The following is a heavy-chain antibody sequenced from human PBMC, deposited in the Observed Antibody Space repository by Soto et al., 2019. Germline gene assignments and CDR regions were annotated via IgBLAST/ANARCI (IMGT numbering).Heavy chain of an antibody. J-gene: IGHJ6*02. CDR1: GGSISSGGYY. CDR3: AREYYYYGMDV. Sequence: SETLSLTXTVSGGSISSGGYYWSWIRQHPGKGLEWIGYIYYSGSTYYNPSLKSRVTISVDTSKNQFSLKLSSVTAADTAVYYCAREYYYYGMDVWGQGTTVTVSS. V-gene: IGHV4-31*02. CDR2: IYYSGST.